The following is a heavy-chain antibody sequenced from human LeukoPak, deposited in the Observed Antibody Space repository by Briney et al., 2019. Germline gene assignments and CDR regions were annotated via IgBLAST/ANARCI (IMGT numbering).Heavy chain of an antibody. CDR3: ARGYCTSTSCSEKRYYFDS. Sequence: SQTLSLTCTVSGGSITSAGYSWGWIRQPAGKGLEWIGRIYSSGSTNSNPSLKSRVTISVDTSKNQFSLKLSSVTAADTGVYYCARGYCTSTSCSEKRYYFDSWGQGTLVTVSS. D-gene: IGHD2-2*01. V-gene: IGHV4-61*02. CDR1: GGSITSAGYS. J-gene: IGHJ4*02. CDR2: IYSSGST.